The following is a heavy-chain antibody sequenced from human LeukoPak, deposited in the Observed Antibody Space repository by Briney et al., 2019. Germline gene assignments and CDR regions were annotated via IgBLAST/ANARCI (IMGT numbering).Heavy chain of an antibody. V-gene: IGHV4-61*02. CDR2: IYTSGST. CDR1: GGSISSLNYH. Sequence: SETLSLTCTVSGGSISSLNYHWTWIRQPAGKGLELIGRIYTSGSTNYSPSFKSRVTISIDTSKNRFSLKLSSVTAADTAVYYCARDPGGSGPASWGPGTLVTVSS. J-gene: IGHJ5*02. D-gene: IGHD6-19*01. CDR3: ARDPGGSGPAS.